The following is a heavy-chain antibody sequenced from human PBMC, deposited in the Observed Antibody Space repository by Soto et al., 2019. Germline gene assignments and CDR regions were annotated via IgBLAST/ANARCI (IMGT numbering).Heavy chain of an antibody. V-gene: IGHV3-33*01. CDR2: IWYDGSNK. Sequence: GGSLRLSCAASGFTFSSYGMHWVRQAPGKGLEWVAVIWYDGSNKYYADSVKGRFTISRDNSKNTLYLQMNSLRAEDTAVYYCARDHNWNYLQKYGMDVWGQGTTVTVSS. CDR1: GFTFSSYG. CDR3: ARDHNWNYLQKYGMDV. J-gene: IGHJ6*02. D-gene: IGHD1-7*01.